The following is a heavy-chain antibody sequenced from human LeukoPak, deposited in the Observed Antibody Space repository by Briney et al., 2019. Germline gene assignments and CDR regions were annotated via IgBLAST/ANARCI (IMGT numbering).Heavy chain of an antibody. J-gene: IGHJ4*02. CDR1: GGSISSYY. CDR2: IYYSGST. D-gene: IGHD3-3*01. CDR3: ARGRGGPLRFLEWLLHSYFDY. Sequence: PSETLSLTCTVSGGSISSYYWSWIRQPPGKGLEWIGYIYYSGSTNYNPSLKSRVTISVDTSKNQFSLKLSSVTAADTAVYYCARGRGGPLRFLEWLLHSYFDYWGQGTLVTVSS. V-gene: IGHV4-59*12.